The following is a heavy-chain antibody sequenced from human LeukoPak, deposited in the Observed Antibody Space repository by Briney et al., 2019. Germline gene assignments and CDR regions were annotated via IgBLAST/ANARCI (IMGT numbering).Heavy chain of an antibody. D-gene: IGHD6-19*01. CDR1: GYTFTSYG. V-gene: IGHV1-18*01. Sequence: GASVKVSCKASGYTFTSYGLGWVRQAPGQALQWMGWISSYNGNTNYAQKIQGRVTMTTDTSTNTAYMELRSLRSDDTAVYYCTRDYSLSSSGPPYGFDIWGQGTMVTVSS. CDR3: TRDYSLSSSGPPYGFDI. J-gene: IGHJ3*02. CDR2: ISSYNGNT.